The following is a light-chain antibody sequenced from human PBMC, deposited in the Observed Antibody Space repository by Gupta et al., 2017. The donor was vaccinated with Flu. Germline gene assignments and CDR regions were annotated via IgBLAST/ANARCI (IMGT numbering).Light chain of an antibody. CDR3: RQRIELPRT. CDR2: EGS. J-gene: IGKJ3*01. Sequence: EIVMTQTPLSLAVTPGQSASISCKSSQSLLHSDTKTYLSWFLQKPGQPPQLLIYEGSNRGSGVPDRFSGSGSGTDFTLKISRVEAEDVGVYYCRQRIELPRTFGHGTKVDIK. CDR1: QSLLHSDTKTY. V-gene: IGKV2D-29*01.